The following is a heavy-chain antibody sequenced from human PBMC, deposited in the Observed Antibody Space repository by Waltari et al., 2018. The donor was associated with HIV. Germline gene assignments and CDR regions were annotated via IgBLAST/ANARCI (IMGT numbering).Heavy chain of an antibody. D-gene: IGHD6-6*01. V-gene: IGHV2-5*04. J-gene: IGHJ6*02. CDR2: IFWNGDE. CDR1: GFSFTTAGVG. Sequence: QIALKESGPPLVKPTQTLTLTCSFSGFSFTTAGVGVGWIRQPPGKALEWLALIFWNGDERFSPSQKARLTISKDTSKNQVVLTMTNMDPVDTGTYYCVHARPAHYYAMDVWGQGTTVTVSS. CDR3: VHARPAHYYAMDV.